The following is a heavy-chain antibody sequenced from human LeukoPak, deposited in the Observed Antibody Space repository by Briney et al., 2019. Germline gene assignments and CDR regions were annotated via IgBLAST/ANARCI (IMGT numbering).Heavy chain of an antibody. V-gene: IGHV4-59*01. CDR3: ARGLDSSSWYYFDY. Sequence: SETLSLTCAVYGGSFSGYYWSWVRQPPGKGLEWIGYIYYSGSTNYNPSLKSRVTISVDTSKNQFSLKLSSVTAADTAVYYCARGLDSSSWYYFDYWGQGTLVTVSS. CDR1: GGSFSGYY. D-gene: IGHD6-13*01. CDR2: IYYSGST. J-gene: IGHJ4*02.